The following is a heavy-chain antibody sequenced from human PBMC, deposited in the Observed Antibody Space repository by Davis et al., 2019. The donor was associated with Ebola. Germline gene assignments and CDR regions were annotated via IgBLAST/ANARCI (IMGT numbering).Heavy chain of an antibody. J-gene: IGHJ4*02. D-gene: IGHD3-9*01. CDR1: GFTFGDYA. Sequence: GESLKISCTASGFTFGDYAMSWVRQAPGKGLEWVANIKQDGSEKYYVDSVKGRFTISRDNAKNTLYLQMNGLRAEDTAVYYCAKDFDYENAYWGQGTLVTISS. V-gene: IGHV3-7*01. CDR2: IKQDGSEK. CDR3: AKDFDYENAY.